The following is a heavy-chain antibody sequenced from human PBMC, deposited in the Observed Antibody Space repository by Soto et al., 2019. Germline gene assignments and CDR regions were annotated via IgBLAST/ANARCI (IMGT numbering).Heavy chain of an antibody. CDR1: GYSFTSQY. CDR2: INPNGGST. Sequence: QVQLVQSGAEVKKPGASVKISCEASGYSFTSQYVHWVRQAPGQGLEWMGIINPNGGSTTYAQKFQGRVTLTRDTSTRTVYMELSRLTSEDTAVYYCARDQWLRPGGGTEPLDIWGQGTMVTVAS. V-gene: IGHV1-46*03. D-gene: IGHD5-12*01. J-gene: IGHJ3*02. CDR3: ARDQWLRPGGGTEPLDI.